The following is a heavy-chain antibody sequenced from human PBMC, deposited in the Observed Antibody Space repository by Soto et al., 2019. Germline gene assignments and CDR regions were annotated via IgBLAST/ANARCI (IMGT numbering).Heavy chain of an antibody. V-gene: IGHV5-51*01. Sequence: PVESLKISCNASGYSFTNYWIGWVRQMPGKGLEWMGTIYPGDSDTRYSPSFQGQVTFSVDKSINTAYLHWTSLKAPDTAIYYCAIQHPLDSSAWYNWGQGTLVTVSS. CDR3: AIQHPLDSSAWYN. CDR2: IYPGDSDT. CDR1: GYSFTNYW. J-gene: IGHJ4*02. D-gene: IGHD6-19*01.